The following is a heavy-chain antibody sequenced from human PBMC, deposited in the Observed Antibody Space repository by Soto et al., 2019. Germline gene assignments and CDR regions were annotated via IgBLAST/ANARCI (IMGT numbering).Heavy chain of an antibody. CDR2: ISDGGRST. V-gene: IGHV3-23*01. D-gene: IGHD3-16*01. CDR1: GFSLSDYA. J-gene: IGHJ4*02. CDR3: ALTFGFWDRVPPLYY. Sequence: WGSLRPPCGGSGFSLSDYAMGLVRQAPGKGLEWVSFISDGGRSTYYSDSVKGRFTVSRDNSKNTVYLQLHGLRLEDSAVHFFALTFGFWDRVPPLYYWGQATLVTVSS.